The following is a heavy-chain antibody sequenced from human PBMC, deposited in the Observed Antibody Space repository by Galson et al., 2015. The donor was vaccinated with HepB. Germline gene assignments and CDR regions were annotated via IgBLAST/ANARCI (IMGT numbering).Heavy chain of an antibody. J-gene: IGHJ4*02. Sequence: SLRLSCAASGFTFSSYAMHWVRQAPGKGLEYVSAISSNGGSTYYADSVKGRFTISRDNSKNTLYLQMSSLRAEDTAVYYCVKGGLRYFDWYFDYWGQGTLVTVSS. D-gene: IGHD3-9*01. CDR1: GFTFSSYA. CDR3: VKGGLRYFDWYFDY. V-gene: IGHV3-64D*06. CDR2: ISSNGGST.